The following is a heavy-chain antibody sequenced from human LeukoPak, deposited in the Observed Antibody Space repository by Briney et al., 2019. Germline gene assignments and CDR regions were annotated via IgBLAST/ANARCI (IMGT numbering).Heavy chain of an antibody. Sequence: SETLSLTCTVSGGSISSGDYYWSWIRQPPGKGLEWIGYIYYSGYTYYNPSLKSRLTILVDTPKNQFSLRLNFVTAADTAVYYCARGADIVTGYYLDYWGQGTLVTVSS. CDR3: ARGADIVTGYYLDY. CDR2: IYYSGYT. D-gene: IGHD3-9*01. J-gene: IGHJ4*02. V-gene: IGHV4-30-4*01. CDR1: GGSISSGDYY.